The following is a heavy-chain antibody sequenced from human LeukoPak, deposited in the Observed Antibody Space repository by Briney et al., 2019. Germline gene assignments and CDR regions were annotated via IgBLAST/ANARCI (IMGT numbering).Heavy chain of an antibody. Sequence: GESLKISCKGSGYSFTSYWIGLVRPMPGKGLEWVGINYPGGSDTRYSPSFQGQVTISAEKSISTAYLQWSSLKASDTAMYYCAGQIGRGSLEWYDFDYWGQGTLVTVSS. J-gene: IGHJ4*02. CDR1: GYSFTSYW. CDR3: AGQIGRGSLEWYDFDY. D-gene: IGHD3-3*01. CDR2: NYPGGSDT. V-gene: IGHV5-51*01.